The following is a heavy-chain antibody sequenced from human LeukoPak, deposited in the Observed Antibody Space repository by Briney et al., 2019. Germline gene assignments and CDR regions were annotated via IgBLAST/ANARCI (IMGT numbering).Heavy chain of an antibody. V-gene: IGHV4-31*03. CDR3: ARRNRLRCSSLCYYMDV. D-gene: IGHD3-16*01. CDR2: IYYSGST. J-gene: IGHJ6*03. Sequence: SETLSLTCTVSGGSISSGGYYWSWIRQHPGKGLEWIGYIYYSGSTYYNPSLKSRVTISVDTSKNQFSLKLSSVTAADTAVYYCARRNRLRCSSLCYYMDVWGKGTTVTVSS. CDR1: GGSISSGGYY.